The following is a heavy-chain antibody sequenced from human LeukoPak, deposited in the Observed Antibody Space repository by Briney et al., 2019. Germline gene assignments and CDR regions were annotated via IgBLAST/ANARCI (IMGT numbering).Heavy chain of an antibody. J-gene: IGHJ4*02. CDR1: GFTFSSSW. CDR2: IDSDGSA. CDR3: AKDMRFDWTPYYFDY. D-gene: IGHD3-9*01. Sequence: GGSLRLSCEASGFTFSSSWMHWVRQAPGKGLEWVSRIDSDGSANYADSVKGRFTISRDNSKNTLYLQMNSLRAEDTAVYYCAKDMRFDWTPYYFDYWGQGTLVTVSS. V-gene: IGHV3-74*01.